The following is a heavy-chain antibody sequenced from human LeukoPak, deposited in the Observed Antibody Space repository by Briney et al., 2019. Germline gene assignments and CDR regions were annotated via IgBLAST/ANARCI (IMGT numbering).Heavy chain of an antibody. CDR2: IKQDGSEK. Sequence: GGSLRLSCAASGFTFSSYWMSWVRQAPGKGLEWVANIKQDGSEKYYVDSVKGRFTISRDNAKNSLYLQMNSLRVEDTAVYYCARDREMDTYYDFWSGYPGFDYWGQGTLVTVSS. J-gene: IGHJ4*02. CDR3: ARDREMDTYYDFWSGYPGFDY. CDR1: GFTFSSYW. D-gene: IGHD3-3*01. V-gene: IGHV3-7*01.